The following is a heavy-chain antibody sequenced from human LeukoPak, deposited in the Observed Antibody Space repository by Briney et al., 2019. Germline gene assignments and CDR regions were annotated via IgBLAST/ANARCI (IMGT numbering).Heavy chain of an antibody. CDR2: INHSGST. CDR3: ARGPVETVTSTLFDY. CDR1: GGSFSGYY. J-gene: IGHJ4*02. Sequence: PSETLSLTCAVYGGSFSGYYWSWIRQPPGKGLEWIGEINHSGSTNYNPSLKSRVTISVDTSKNQFSLKLSSVTAADTAVYYCARGPVETVTSTLFDYWGQGTLVTVSS. V-gene: IGHV4-34*01. D-gene: IGHD4-17*01.